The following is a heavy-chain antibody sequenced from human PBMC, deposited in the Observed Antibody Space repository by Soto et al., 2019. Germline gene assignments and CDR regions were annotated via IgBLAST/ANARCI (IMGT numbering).Heavy chain of an antibody. J-gene: IGHJ6*02. V-gene: IGHV4-31*03. D-gene: IGHD3-10*01. Sequence: SETLSLTCTVSGGSISSGGYYWSWIGQHPGKGLEWIGYIYYSGSTYYNPSLKSRVTISVDTSKNQFSLKLSSVTAADTAVYYCARDRHPTSGSYSTPTYYYCCMDVWRQGTTVTGSS. CDR1: GGSISSGGYY. CDR2: IYYSGST. CDR3: ARDRHPTSGSYSTPTYYYCCMDV.